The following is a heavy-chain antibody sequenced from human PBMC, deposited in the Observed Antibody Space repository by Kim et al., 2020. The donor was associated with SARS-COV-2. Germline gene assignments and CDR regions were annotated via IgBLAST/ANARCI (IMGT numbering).Heavy chain of an antibody. D-gene: IGHD4-17*01. CDR3: AREDSTVTTNYYYYGMDV. CDR1: GGSFSGYY. V-gene: IGHV4-34*01. Sequence: SETLSLTCAVYGGSFSGYYWSWIRQPPGKGLEWIGEINHSGSTNYNPSLKRRVTISVDTSKNQFSLKLSSVTAADTAVYYCAREDSTVTTNYYYYGMDVWGRGTTVTVSS. J-gene: IGHJ6*02. CDR2: INHSGST.